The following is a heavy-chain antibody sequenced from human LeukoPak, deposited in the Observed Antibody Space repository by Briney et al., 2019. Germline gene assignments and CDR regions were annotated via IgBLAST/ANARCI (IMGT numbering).Heavy chain of an antibody. CDR3: ARDAWYMGSSKYNWFDP. V-gene: IGHV1-3*01. CDR2: INAGNGNT. CDR1: GYTSTSYA. J-gene: IGHJ5*02. Sequence: ASVKVSCKASGYTSTSYAMHWVRQAPGQRLEWMGWINAGNGNTKYSQKFQGRVTITRDTSASTAYMELSSLRSEDTAVYYCARDAWYMGSSKYNWFDPGGQGTLVTVSS. D-gene: IGHD3-10*01.